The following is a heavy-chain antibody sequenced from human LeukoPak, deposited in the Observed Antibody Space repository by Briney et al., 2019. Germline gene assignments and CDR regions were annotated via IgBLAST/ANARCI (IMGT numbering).Heavy chain of an antibody. Sequence: GASVKVSCKASGGTFSSYAINWVRQAPGQGLEWMGGIIPIFGTANYAQKFQGRVTITADKSTSTAYMELSSLRSEDTAVYYCARVRDVYYYYYYMDVWGKGTTVTVSS. D-gene: IGHD5-24*01. CDR3: ARVRDVYYYYYYMDV. CDR2: IIPIFGTA. V-gene: IGHV1-69*06. CDR1: GGTFSSYA. J-gene: IGHJ6*03.